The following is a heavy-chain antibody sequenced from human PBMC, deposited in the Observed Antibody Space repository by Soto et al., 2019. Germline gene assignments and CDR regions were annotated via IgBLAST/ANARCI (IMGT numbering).Heavy chain of an antibody. CDR1: GGTFSSYA. V-gene: IGHV1-69*01. CDR3: AGKVPEAAILLYYYYGMAV. J-gene: IGHJ6*02. D-gene: IGHD2-2*02. Sequence: QVQLVQSGAEVKKPGSSVKVSCKASGGTFSSYAISWVRQSPGQGLEWMGGIIPIFGTANYAQKFQGIGTITLDDSKNTAHMELSSLRSEDTDVYYCAGKVPEAAILLYYYYGMAVWGQGTTVTVSS. CDR2: IIPIFGTA.